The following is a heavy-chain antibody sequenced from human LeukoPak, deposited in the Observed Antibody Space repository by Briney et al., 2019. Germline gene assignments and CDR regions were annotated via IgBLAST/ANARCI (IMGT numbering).Heavy chain of an antibody. CDR1: GYTFTSYY. D-gene: IGHD1-26*01. CDR2: INPSGGST. CDR3: ARDPLLRRDAFDI. V-gene: IGHV1-46*01. J-gene: IGHJ3*02. Sequence: GASVKVSCKTSGYTFTSYYMHWVRQAPGQGLEWMGIINPSGGSTSYAQKFQGRVTMTRDTSTSTVYMELSSLRSEDTAVYYCARDPLLRRDAFDIWGQGTMVTVSS.